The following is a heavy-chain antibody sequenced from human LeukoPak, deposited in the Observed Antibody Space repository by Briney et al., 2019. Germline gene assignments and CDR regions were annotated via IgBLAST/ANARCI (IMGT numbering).Heavy chain of an antibody. CDR1: GGTFSSYA. V-gene: IGHV1-69*01. CDR2: IIPIFGTA. Sequence: SVKVSCKASGGTFSSYAISWVRQAPGQGLEWMGGIIPIFGTANYAQKFQGRVTITADESTSTAYMELSSLRSEDTAVYYCARTYCGGDCYSPASASYYYYGMDVWGQGTTVTVSS. D-gene: IGHD2-21*02. CDR3: ARTYCGGDCYSPASASYYYYGMDV. J-gene: IGHJ6*02.